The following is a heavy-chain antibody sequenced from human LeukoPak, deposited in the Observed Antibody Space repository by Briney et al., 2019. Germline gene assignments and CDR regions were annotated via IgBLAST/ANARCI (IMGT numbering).Heavy chain of an antibody. J-gene: IGHJ4*02. CDR1: GYTFTSYG. CDR3: ASGRWLHQKGGYFDY. Sequence: GASVKVSCKASGYTFTSYGISWVRQAPGQGLEWMGWISAYNGNTNYAQKLQGRVTMTTDTSTSTAYMELRSLRSDDTAVYYCASGRWLHQKGGYFDYWGQGTLVAVSS. V-gene: IGHV1-18*01. D-gene: IGHD5-24*01. CDR2: ISAYNGNT.